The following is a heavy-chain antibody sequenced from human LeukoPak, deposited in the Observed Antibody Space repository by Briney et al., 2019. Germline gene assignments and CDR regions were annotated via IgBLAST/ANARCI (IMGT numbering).Heavy chain of an antibody. J-gene: IGHJ6*03. V-gene: IGHV3-53*05. Sequence: HPGGSLRLSCAASEFTVSSNYMSWVRQAPGKGLQWVSVIYPGSDIYYADSVKGRFIISRDNSKNTLYLQMNSLRAEDTAVYYCARDAQEVLRFLEWLSDKTDQPYTYYYYYMDVWGKGTTVTVSS. CDR2: IYPGSDI. CDR1: EFTVSSNY. CDR3: ARDAQEVLRFLEWLSDKTDQPYTYYYYYMDV. D-gene: IGHD3-3*01.